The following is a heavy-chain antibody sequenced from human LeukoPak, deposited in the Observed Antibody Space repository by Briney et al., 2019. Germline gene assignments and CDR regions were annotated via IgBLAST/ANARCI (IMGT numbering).Heavy chain of an antibody. D-gene: IGHD6-19*01. CDR3: ARGYSSGWLY. CDR2: IYYSGST. CDR1: GGSISSHY. J-gene: IGHJ4*02. Sequence: PSETLSLTCTVSGGSISSHYWSWIRQPPGKGLEWIGYIYYSGSTNYNPSLKSRVTISVDTSKNQFSLKLSSVTAADTAVYYCARGYSSGWLYWGQGTLVTVSS. V-gene: IGHV4-59*11.